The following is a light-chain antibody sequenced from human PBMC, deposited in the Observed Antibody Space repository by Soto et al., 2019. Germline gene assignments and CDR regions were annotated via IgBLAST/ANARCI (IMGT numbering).Light chain of an antibody. CDR3: QTWDTSSVV. Sequence: SYDLTQPPSVSVSPGQTATITCSGDKLDDKYVFWYQQKPGQSPVVVLYQDVRRPSGIPERFSGSNSGNTATLTIGGTQPVDEADYYCQTWDTSSVVFGGGTKVTVL. CDR2: QDV. J-gene: IGLJ3*02. V-gene: IGLV3-1*01. CDR1: KLDDKY.